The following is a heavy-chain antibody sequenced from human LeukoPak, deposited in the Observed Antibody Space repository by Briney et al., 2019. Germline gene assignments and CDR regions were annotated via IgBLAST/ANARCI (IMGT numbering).Heavy chain of an antibody. CDR1: GYTFTSYG. Sequence: VASVKVSCKASGYTFTSYGISWVRQAPGQGLEWMGWISAYNGNTNYAQKLQGRVTMTTDTSTSTAYMELRSLRSDDTAVYYCARGVRLWPMSPNFDYWGQGTLVTVSS. CDR2: ISAYNGNT. CDR3: ARGVRLWPMSPNFDY. V-gene: IGHV1-18*01. D-gene: IGHD5-18*01. J-gene: IGHJ4*02.